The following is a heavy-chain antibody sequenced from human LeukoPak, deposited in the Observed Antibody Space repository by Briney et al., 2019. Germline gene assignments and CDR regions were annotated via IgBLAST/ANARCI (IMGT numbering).Heavy chain of an antibody. D-gene: IGHD1-26*01. V-gene: IGHV3-72*01. Sequence: GGSLRLSCAASGFTFSDHAMDWVRQAPGKGLEWVGRIRNKANSYTTEYAASVQGRFTVSRDDSKNSLYLQMNSMKTEDAAVYYCTRLVGANDWGQGTLVTVSS. CDR3: TRLVGAND. CDR2: IRNKANSYTT. CDR1: GFTFSDHA. J-gene: IGHJ4*02.